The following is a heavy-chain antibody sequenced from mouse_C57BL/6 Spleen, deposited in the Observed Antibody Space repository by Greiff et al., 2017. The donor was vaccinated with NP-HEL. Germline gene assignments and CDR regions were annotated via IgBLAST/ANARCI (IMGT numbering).Heavy chain of an antibody. CDR2: ISDGGSYT. Sequence: EVKLVESGGGLVKPGGSLKLSCAASGFTFRSYAMSWVRQTPEKRLEWVATISDGGSYTYYPDNVKGRFTISRDNAKNNLYLQMSHLKSEDTAMYYCAREGYYGSVDYWGQGTTLTVSS. CDR1: GFTFRSYA. CDR3: AREGYYGSVDY. J-gene: IGHJ2*01. D-gene: IGHD1-1*01. V-gene: IGHV5-4*01.